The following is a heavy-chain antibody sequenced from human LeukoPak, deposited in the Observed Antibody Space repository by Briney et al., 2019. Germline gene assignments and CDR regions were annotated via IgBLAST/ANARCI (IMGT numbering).Heavy chain of an antibody. D-gene: IGHD2-2*01. CDR1: GFTFSSYG. J-gene: IGHJ6*02. Sequence: GGSLRLSCAASGFTFSSYGMHWVRQAPGKGLEWVAVISYDGSNRYYADSVKGRFTISRDNSKNTLYLQMNSLRAEDTAVYYCAKERVVVPAAIDGMDVWGQGTTVTVSS. CDR3: AKERVVVPAAIDGMDV. CDR2: ISYDGSNR. V-gene: IGHV3-30*18.